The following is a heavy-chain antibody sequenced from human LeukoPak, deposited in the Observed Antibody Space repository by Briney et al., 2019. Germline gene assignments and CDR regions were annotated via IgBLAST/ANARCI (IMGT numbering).Heavy chain of an antibody. Sequence: GASVKVSCKASGYDLNTYAFSWVRQAPGQGLEWMGWISSYNGKTENAKNFRGRVTLTTDISTGTAYMELRGLTSDDTAAYYCARDFAMVRVFDFWGQGTLVTVSS. CDR1: GYDLNTYA. CDR2: ISSYNGKT. V-gene: IGHV1-18*01. J-gene: IGHJ4*01. CDR3: ARDFAMVRVFDF. D-gene: IGHD3-10*01.